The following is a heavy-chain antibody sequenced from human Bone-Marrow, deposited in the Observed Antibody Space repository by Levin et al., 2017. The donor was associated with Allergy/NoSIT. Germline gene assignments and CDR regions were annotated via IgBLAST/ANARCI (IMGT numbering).Heavy chain of an antibody. CDR1: GYTFTSYD. V-gene: IGHV1-8*01. CDR2: MNPKSGHT. CDR3: TRGRPTHVVMMVYAHYHYDMDV. Sequence: GASVKVSCKASGYTFTSYDINWVRQATGQGLEWMGWMNPKSGHTVYAQKFQGSLTMTRNTSIDTVYMELRGLRSEDTAVYYCTRGRPTHVVMMVYAHYHYDMDVWGQGTTVTVSS. J-gene: IGHJ6*02. D-gene: IGHD2-8*01.